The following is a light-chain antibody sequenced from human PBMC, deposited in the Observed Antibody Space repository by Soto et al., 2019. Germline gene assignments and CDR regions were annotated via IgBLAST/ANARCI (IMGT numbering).Light chain of an antibody. V-gene: IGLV2-14*01. J-gene: IGLJ1*01. Sequence: GASSDVGGYNYVSWYQQRPGKAPKLMIFEVSNRPSGVSNRFSGSKSDNTASLTISGLQGDDEADYYCSSYTGNSPFFVFGTGTKV. CDR2: EVS. CDR1: SSDVGGYNY. CDR3: SSYTGNSPFFV.